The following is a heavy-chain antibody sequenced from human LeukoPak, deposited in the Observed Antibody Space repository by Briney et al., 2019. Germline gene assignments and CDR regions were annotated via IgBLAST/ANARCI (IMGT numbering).Heavy chain of an antibody. CDR3: AREVKRRDGYNYDWFDP. J-gene: IGHJ5*02. D-gene: IGHD5-24*01. CDR2: IYYSGST. V-gene: IGHV4-59*01. Sequence: PSETLSLTCTVSGGSISSYYWSWIRQPPGKGLEWIGYIYYSGSTNYNPSLKSRVTISVDTSKNQFSLKLSSVTAADTAVYYCAREVKRRDGYNYDWFDPWGQGTLVTVSS. CDR1: GGSISSYY.